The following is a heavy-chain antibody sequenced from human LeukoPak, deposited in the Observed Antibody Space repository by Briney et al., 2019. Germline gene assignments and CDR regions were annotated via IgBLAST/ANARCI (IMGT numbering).Heavy chain of an antibody. CDR3: TKAGRIAARPTPFDI. J-gene: IGHJ3*02. V-gene: IGHV3-23*01. CDR1: GFTSSSYA. CDR2: ISGSGSTK. D-gene: IGHD6-6*01. Sequence: GGSLRPSCAASGFTSSSYATSSGRDAPGKGLEWASAISGSGSTKYYPASVKGSFTISRDNSKNTPYMQMTSPRAEDTALYYCTKAGRIAARPTPFDIWGQGTMVTVSS.